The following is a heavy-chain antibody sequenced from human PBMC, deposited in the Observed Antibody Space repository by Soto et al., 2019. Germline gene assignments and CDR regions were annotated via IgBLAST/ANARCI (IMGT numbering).Heavy chain of an antibody. Sequence: SETLSLTCTVSGGSITNYYWTWIRQPPGKGLEWIGYIYYSGSTNYNPSLKSRVTISVDTSKNQFSLKLSSVTAADTAVYYCARDHPHSYGVYYFDYWGQGTPVTVS. CDR2: IYYSGST. D-gene: IGHD5-18*01. V-gene: IGHV4-59*01. CDR3: ARDHPHSYGVYYFDY. J-gene: IGHJ4*02. CDR1: GGSITNYY.